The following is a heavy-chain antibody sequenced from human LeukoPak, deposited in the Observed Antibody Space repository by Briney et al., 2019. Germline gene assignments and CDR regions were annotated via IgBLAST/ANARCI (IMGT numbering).Heavy chain of an antibody. V-gene: IGHV3-23*01. CDR1: GFTFSSYA. D-gene: IGHD4-17*01. CDR2: ISGSGGST. Sequence: GGSLRLSCAASGFTFSSYAMSWVHQARGKGLEWVSAISGSGGSTYYADSVKGRFTISRDNSKNTLYLQMNSLRAEDTAVYYCAKDPFDYGDPHDAFDIWGQGTMVTVSS. CDR3: AKDPFDYGDPHDAFDI. J-gene: IGHJ3*02.